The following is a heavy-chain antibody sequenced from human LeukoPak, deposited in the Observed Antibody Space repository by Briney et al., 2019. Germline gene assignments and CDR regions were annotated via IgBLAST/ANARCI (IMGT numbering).Heavy chain of an antibody. CDR3: ARGYGHHRWNYYDYVWGSYTHGWFDP. V-gene: IGHV4-61*02. CDR2: IYTSGST. J-gene: IGHJ5*02. CDR1: GNSISSGDNY. D-gene: IGHD3-16*01. Sequence: SETLSLTCTVSGNSISSGDNYWSWIRQPAGKGLEWIGRIYTSGSTNYNPSLKSRVTISVDTSKNQCSLKLSSVTAADTAVYYCARGYGHHRWNYYDYVWGSYTHGWFDPWGQGTLVTVSS.